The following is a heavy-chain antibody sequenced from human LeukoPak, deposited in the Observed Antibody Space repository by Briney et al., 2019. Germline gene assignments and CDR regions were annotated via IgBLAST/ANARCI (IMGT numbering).Heavy chain of an antibody. V-gene: IGHV2-5*02. CDR2: IYWDDDK. CDR1: GFSLSTSGVG. CDR3: AHLDYTVKVHDAFDI. Sequence: ESGPTLVNPTQTLTLTCTFSGFSLSTSGVGVGWIRQPLGKALEWLALIYWDDDKRYSPSLKSRLTITKDTSKNQVVLTMTNMDPVDTATYYCAHLDYTVKVHDAFDIWGQGTMVTVSS. J-gene: IGHJ3*02. D-gene: IGHD4-11*01.